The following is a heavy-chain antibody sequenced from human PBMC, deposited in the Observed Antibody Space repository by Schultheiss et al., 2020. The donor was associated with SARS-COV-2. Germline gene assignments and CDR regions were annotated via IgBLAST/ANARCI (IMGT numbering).Heavy chain of an antibody. CDR1: GFTFSSYA. Sequence: GGSLRLSCAASGFTFSSYAMHWVRQAPGKGLEWVAVISYDGSNKYYADSVKGRFTISRDNSKNTLYLQMNSLRAEDTAVYYCARDLGGFYWYFDLWGRGTLVTVSS. V-gene: IGHV3-30-3*01. J-gene: IGHJ2*01. CDR3: ARDLGGFYWYFDL. D-gene: IGHD3-16*01. CDR2: ISYDGSNK.